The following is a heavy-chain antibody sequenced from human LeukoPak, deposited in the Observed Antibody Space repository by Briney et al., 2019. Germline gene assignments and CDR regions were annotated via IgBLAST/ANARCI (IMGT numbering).Heavy chain of an antibody. CDR3: AREEIRSWFDP. Sequence: PSETLSLTCAVYGESLNGYYWSWIRQPPGKGLEWIGEINHSGSTNYNPSLKSRVTILVDTSKNQFSLKLSSVTAADTAVYYCAREEIRSWFDPWGQGTLVTVSS. D-gene: IGHD5-24*01. J-gene: IGHJ5*02. V-gene: IGHV4-34*01. CDR2: INHSGST. CDR1: GESLNGYY.